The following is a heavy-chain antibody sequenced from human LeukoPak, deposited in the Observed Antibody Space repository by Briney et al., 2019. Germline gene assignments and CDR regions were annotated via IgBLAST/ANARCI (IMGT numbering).Heavy chain of an antibody. CDR3: AELGITMIGGV. Sequence: GGPLRLSCAASGFTFSIYSMNWVRQAPGKGLEWLSYITSDSNTIYYADSVKGRFTISRDNAKNSLYLQMNSLRAEDTAVYYCAELGITMIGGVWGKGTTVTISS. CDR1: GFTFSIYS. J-gene: IGHJ6*04. D-gene: IGHD3-10*02. V-gene: IGHV3-48*04. CDR2: ITSDSNTI.